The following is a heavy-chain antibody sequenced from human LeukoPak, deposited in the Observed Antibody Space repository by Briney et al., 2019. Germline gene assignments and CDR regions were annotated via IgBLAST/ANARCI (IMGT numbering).Heavy chain of an antibody. CDR2: ISAYNGNT. D-gene: IGHD2-8*01. Sequence: GASVKVSCKASGYTFTSYGISWVRQAPGQGLEWMGWISAYNGNTNYAQKLQGRVTMTTDTSTSTAYMELRSLRSDDTAVYYCARDQTQVWYMVGRFDSWGQGTLVSVSS. J-gene: IGHJ4*02. V-gene: IGHV1-18*01. CDR3: ARDQTQVWYMVGRFDS. CDR1: GYTFTSYG.